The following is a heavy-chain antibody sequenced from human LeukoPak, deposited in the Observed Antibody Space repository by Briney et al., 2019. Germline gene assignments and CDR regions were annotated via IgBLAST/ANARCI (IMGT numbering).Heavy chain of an antibody. J-gene: IGHJ4*02. CDR3: ARQDDSSGYYRQPLDY. CDR2: IKQDGSEK. D-gene: IGHD3-22*01. Sequence: PGGSLRLSCAASGFTFSSYWMSWVRQAPGKGLEWVANIKQDGSEKYYVDSVKGRFTISRDNAKNSLYLQMNSLRAEDTAVYYCARQDDSSGYYRQPLDYWAREPWSPSPQ. V-gene: IGHV3-7*01. CDR1: GFTFSSYW.